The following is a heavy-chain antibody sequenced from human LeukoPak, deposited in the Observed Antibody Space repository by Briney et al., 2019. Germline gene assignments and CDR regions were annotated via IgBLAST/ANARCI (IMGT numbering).Heavy chain of an antibody. CDR2: IYYSGST. CDR1: GGSISSYY. J-gene: IGHJ6*02. CDR3: ARIYPPYDSGGYGPRWEDYYYGMDV. Sequence: SETLSLTCTVSGGSISSYYWSWIRQPPGKGLEWIGYIYYSGSTNYNPSLKSRVTISVDTSKNQFSLKLSSVAAADTAVYYCARIYPPYDSGGYGPRWEDYYYGMDVWGQGTTVTVSS. D-gene: IGHD3-22*01. V-gene: IGHV4-59*01.